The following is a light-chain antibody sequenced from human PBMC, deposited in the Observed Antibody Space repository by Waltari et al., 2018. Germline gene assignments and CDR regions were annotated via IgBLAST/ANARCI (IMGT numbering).Light chain of an antibody. CDR3: SSYAGGSKVI. CDR1: NSDIGTYDL. J-gene: IGLJ2*01. Sequence: QSALTQPASVSGSPGQSITLSCTGSNSDIGTYDLVSWYQQHPGKAPNLTIYEVTKRPSRVPNRFSGSKSGNTASLTISGLLAEDEADYYCSSYAGGSKVIFGGGTKVTVL. CDR2: EVT. V-gene: IGLV2-23*02.